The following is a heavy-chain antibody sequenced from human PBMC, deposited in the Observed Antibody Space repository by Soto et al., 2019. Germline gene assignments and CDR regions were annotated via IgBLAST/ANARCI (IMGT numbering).Heavy chain of an antibody. D-gene: IGHD4-4*01. J-gene: IGHJ4*02. CDR2: ISYGGSNK. CDR3: ARGMTTGYFDY. Sequence: PGGSLRLSCAASGFTFSSYAMHWVRQAPGRGLEWVAVISYGGSNKYYADSVKGRFTISRDNSKNTLYLQMNSLRAEDTAVYYCARGMTTGYFDYWGQGTLVTVSS. CDR1: GFTFSSYA. V-gene: IGHV3-30-3*01.